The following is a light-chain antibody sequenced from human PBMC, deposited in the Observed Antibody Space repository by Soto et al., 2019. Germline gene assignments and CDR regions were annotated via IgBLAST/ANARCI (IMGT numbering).Light chain of an antibody. CDR1: SSDVGGYNY. Sequence: QSALNQPASVYGSPGQSITISCTGTSSDVGGYNYVSWYQHHPGKAPKLIIYDVSNRPSGVSIRFSGSKSDNTASLTISGLQPEDEADYHCSSYTTSNTRQIVFGTGTKVTLL. V-gene: IGLV2-14*03. CDR3: SSYTTSNTRQIV. CDR2: DVS. J-gene: IGLJ1*01.